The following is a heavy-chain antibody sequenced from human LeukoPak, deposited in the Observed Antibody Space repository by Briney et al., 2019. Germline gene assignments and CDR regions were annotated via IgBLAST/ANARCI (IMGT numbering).Heavy chain of an antibody. J-gene: IGHJ4*02. V-gene: IGHV3-66*01. CDR1: GFTVSSNY. CDR2: IYSGGST. Sequence: GGSLRLSCAASGFTVSSNYMSWVRQAPGKGLEWVSVIYSGGSTYYADSVKGRFTISRDNSKNTLYLQMASLRAEDTAVYYCARNHDDYSSSWYYFDYWGQGTLVTVSS. CDR3: ARNHDDYSSSWYYFDY. D-gene: IGHD6-13*01.